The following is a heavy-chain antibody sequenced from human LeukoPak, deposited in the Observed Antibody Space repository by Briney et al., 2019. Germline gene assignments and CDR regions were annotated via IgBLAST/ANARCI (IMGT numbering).Heavy chain of an antibody. V-gene: IGHV4-4*07. Sequence: SEALSLTCTASGGSISSYYWSWIRQPAGKGLEWIGRIYTSGSTNYNPSLKSRVTMSVDTSKNQFSLKLSSVTAAGTAVYYCARDANNYYDSSGLDYWGQGTLVTVSS. CDR2: IYTSGST. J-gene: IGHJ4*02. CDR3: ARDANNYYDSSGLDY. D-gene: IGHD3-22*01. CDR1: GGSISSYY.